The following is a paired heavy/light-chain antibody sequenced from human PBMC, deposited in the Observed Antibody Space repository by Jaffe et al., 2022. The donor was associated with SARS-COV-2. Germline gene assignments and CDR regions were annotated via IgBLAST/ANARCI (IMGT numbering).Heavy chain of an antibody. D-gene: IGHD1-1*01. J-gene: IGHJ6*03. CDR1: GFTFSDFY. CDR3: AREHGPYDENYYYYMDV. V-gene: IGHV3-11*01. Sequence: QVQLVESGGGLVKPGGSLRLSCAASGFTFSDFYMSWIRQAPGKGLEWVSYISNSGSSIYYADSVKGRFTISRDNAKNSLYLQMNSLRAEDTAVYYCAREHGPYDENYYYYMDVWGRGTTVTVSS. CDR2: ISNSGSSI.
Light chain of an antibody. CDR3: QQYNNWPPLT. CDR1: QSVSIN. Sequence: EIVMTQSPATLSVSPGERATLSCRASQSVSINLAWYQQKPGQAPRLLIYGASTRATGIPARFSGSGSGTEFTFTISSLQSEDFAVYYCQQYNNWPPLTFGGGTKVEI. V-gene: IGKV3-15*01. CDR2: GAS. J-gene: IGKJ4*01.